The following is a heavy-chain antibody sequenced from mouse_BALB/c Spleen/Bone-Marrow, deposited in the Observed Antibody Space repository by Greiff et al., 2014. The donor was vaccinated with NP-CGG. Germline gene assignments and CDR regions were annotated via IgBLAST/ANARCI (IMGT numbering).Heavy chain of an antibody. CDR2: LNPSTDGV. J-gene: IGHJ4*01. V-gene: IGHV1-14*01. CDR1: GYPFTSFV. CDR3: ARAMIYYYARDC. D-gene: IGHD2-4*01. Sequence: VKMSCKASGYPFTSFVMHWVRQKPGQVLAWIVYLNPSTDGVKYYEKFKGKATRTSDKSSSTAYMELSSMTYEGSEVYYCARAMIYYYARDCWGQGTSVTGST.